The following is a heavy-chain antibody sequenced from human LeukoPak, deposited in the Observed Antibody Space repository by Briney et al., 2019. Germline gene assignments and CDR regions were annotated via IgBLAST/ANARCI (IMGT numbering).Heavy chain of an antibody. CDR3: ARPGGYYYDSSGYTDAFDI. Sequence: DPSETLSLTCTVSGGSISSYYWSWIRQPPGKGLEWIGYIYYSGSTNYNPSLKSRVTISVDTSKNQFSLKLSSVTAADTAVYYCARPGGYYYDSSGYTDAFDIWGQGTMVTVSS. CDR2: IYYSGST. V-gene: IGHV4-59*08. D-gene: IGHD3-22*01. CDR1: GGSISSYY. J-gene: IGHJ3*02.